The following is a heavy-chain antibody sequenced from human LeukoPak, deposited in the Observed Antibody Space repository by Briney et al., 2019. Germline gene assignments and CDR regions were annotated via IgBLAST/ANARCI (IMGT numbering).Heavy chain of an antibody. CDR3: ASDVTIFGVRDYYFDY. CDR2: IIPIFGTA. Sequence: ASGKVSCKASGGTFNSYAISWVRQAPGQAREWMGRIIPIFGTANYAQKFQGRVTITTDESTSTAYMELSSLRSEDTAVYYCASDVTIFGVRDYYFDYWGQGTLVTVSS. J-gene: IGHJ4*02. CDR1: GGTFNSYA. V-gene: IGHV1-69*05. D-gene: IGHD3-3*01.